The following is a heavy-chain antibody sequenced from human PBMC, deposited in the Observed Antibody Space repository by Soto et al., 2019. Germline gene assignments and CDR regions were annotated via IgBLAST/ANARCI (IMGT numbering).Heavy chain of an antibody. CDR2: INTDGTAT. D-gene: IGHD2-21*01. CDR3: ARDGEGY. V-gene: IGHV3-74*01. J-gene: IGHJ4*02. Sequence: VQLVESGGGLVQPGGSLRLSCVASGFTFSSNWMHWVRKVPGKGLVWVSRINTDGTATNYADSVKGRFTISRDNAKNTLYLQRNSLRDEYTAVYYCARDGEGYWGQGTLVTVSS. CDR1: GFTFSSNW.